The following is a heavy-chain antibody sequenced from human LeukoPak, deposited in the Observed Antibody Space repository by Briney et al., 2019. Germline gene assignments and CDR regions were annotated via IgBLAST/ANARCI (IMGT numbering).Heavy chain of an antibody. J-gene: IGHJ6*04. CDR3: AADSGSGWYGMDV. Sequence: GTSVKVSCKASGFTFTSSAVQWVRQARGQRREWIGWIVVGSGNTNYAQKFQERVTITRDMSTSTAYMELSSLRSEDTAVYYCAADSGSGWYGMDVWGKGTTVTVSS. D-gene: IGHD6-19*01. CDR2: IVVGSGNT. CDR1: GFTFTSSA. V-gene: IGHV1-58*01.